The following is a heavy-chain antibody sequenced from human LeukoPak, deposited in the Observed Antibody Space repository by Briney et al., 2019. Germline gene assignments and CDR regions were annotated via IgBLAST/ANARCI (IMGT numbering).Heavy chain of an antibody. D-gene: IGHD3-10*01. Sequence: PGGSLRLSCAASGFTFSSYAMTWVRQAPGKGLGWVSDIGDSGATTYYADSVKGRFTISRDNSKNTLYLQMSSLRAEDTAVYFCASFHYYGSGAYYLSYWGQGTLVTVSS. J-gene: IGHJ4*02. CDR2: IGDSGATT. CDR3: ASFHYYGSGAYYLSY. V-gene: IGHV3-23*01. CDR1: GFTFSSYA.